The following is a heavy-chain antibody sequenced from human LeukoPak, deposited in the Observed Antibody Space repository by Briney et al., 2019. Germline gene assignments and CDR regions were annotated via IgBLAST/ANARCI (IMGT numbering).Heavy chain of an antibody. CDR3: ARGRDYYGSGSYYKGSIDP. V-gene: IGHV3-30*04. CDR1: GFTFSSYA. D-gene: IGHD3-10*01. CDR2: ISYDGSNK. Sequence: PGGSLRLSCAASGFTFSSYAMHWVRQAPGKGLEWVAVISYDGSNKYYADPVKGRFTISRDNSKNTLYLQMNSLRAEDTAVYYCARGRDYYGSGSYYKGSIDPWGQGTLVTVSS. J-gene: IGHJ5*02.